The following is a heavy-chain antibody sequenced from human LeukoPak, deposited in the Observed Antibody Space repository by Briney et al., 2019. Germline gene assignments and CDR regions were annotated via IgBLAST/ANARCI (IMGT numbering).Heavy chain of an antibody. V-gene: IGHV4-38-2*02. CDR1: GYSISGGYY. D-gene: IGHD3-10*01. J-gene: IGHJ5*02. CDR2: IYYSGRT. CDR3: ARDASLVRGVTWFDP. Sequence: SETLSLTCTVSGYSISGGYYWGWIRQPPGKGLEWIGNIYYSGRTYYNPSLESRVSISVDTSKNQFSLSLPSVTAADTAVYYCARDASLVRGVTWFDPWGQGTLVTVSS.